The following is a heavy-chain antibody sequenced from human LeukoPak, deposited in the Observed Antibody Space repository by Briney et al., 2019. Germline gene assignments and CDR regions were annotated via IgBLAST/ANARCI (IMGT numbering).Heavy chain of an antibody. Sequence: ASVKVSCKVSGYTHTELFRHWVRQAPGKGREWMEGFDPEDGETIYAQKFQGRVTMTEDTSTDTAYMELSSLRSEDTAVYYCATGQGIAAAGTLFDYWGQGILVTVSS. J-gene: IGHJ4*02. CDR2: FDPEDGET. CDR3: ATGQGIAAAGTLFDY. V-gene: IGHV1-24*01. CDR1: GYTHTELF. D-gene: IGHD6-13*01.